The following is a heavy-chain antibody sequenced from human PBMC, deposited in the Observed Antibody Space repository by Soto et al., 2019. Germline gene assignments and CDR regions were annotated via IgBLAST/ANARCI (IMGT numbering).Heavy chain of an antibody. CDR1: GFTFSNYA. CDR2: ISGRGGST. D-gene: IGHD4-17*01. Sequence: EVQLLESGGGLVQPGGSLRLSCTASGFTFSNYAMSWVRQAPDKGLEWVSAISGRGGSTYYADSVKGRFTISRDNSKNMLFMQMNILRAEDTALYYCAKDSTVTTSLYSYDSGLDVWGQGTTVTVSS. V-gene: IGHV3-23*01. CDR3: AKDSTVTTSLYSYDSGLDV. J-gene: IGHJ6*02.